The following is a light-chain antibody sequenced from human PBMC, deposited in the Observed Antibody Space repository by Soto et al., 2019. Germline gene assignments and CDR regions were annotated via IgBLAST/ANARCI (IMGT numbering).Light chain of an antibody. V-gene: IGKV3D-20*01. CDR2: DAS. CDR1: QIVSSNY. CDR3: QQYGDSPRGT. Sequence: EVVLTQSPASRSLSPGERATLSCGASQIVSSNYLAWYQQKPGLAPRLLIYDASTRATGVPDRFRGSGSGTDFTLTINRLEPEDSAVYYCQQYGDSPRGTFGGGTKVEIK. J-gene: IGKJ4*01.